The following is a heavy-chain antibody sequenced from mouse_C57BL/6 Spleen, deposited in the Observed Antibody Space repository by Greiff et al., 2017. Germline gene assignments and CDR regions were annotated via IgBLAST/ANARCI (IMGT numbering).Heavy chain of an antibody. J-gene: IGHJ2*01. CDR2: IDPSDSYT. CDR1: GYTFTSYW. Sequence: QVQLQQPGAELVMPGASVKLSCKASGYTFTSYWMHWVKQRPGQGLEWIGEIDPSDSYTNYNQKFKGKSTLTVDKSSSTAYMQLSSLTSEDSAVXYCARGRGDYFDYWGQGTTLTVSS. V-gene: IGHV1-69*01. CDR3: ARGRGDYFDY.